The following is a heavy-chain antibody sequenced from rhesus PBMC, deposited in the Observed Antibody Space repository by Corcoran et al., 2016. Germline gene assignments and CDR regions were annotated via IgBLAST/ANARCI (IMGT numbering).Heavy chain of an antibody. V-gene: IGHV4-173*01. CDR1: GGSISSNY. CDR2: ISGSGGST. Sequence: QLQLQESGPGLVKPSETLSLTCAVSGGSISSNYWSWIRQPPGKGLEWIGLISGSGGSTDYNPARKSRVTISPDTAKTQFSLKLSSVTAADTAVYYCASIPYSWTFDYWGQGVLVTVSS. J-gene: IGHJ4*01. D-gene: IGHD1-1-1*01. CDR3: ASIPYSWTFDY.